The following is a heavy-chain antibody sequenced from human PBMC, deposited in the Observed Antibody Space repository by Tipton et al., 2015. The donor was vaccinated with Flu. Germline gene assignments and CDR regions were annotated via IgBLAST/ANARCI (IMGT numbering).Heavy chain of an antibody. CDR1: GFTFDDYG. Sequence: SLRLSCVASGFTFDDYGMHWVRQFPGKGLEWVAGISWNSLMIDYGGSGKGRFTISRDNAKNSLYLQMNTVRAEDTALYYCVRGGATMEFHARFDYWGQGALVTVSS. V-gene: IGHV3-9*01. D-gene: IGHD3-10*01. J-gene: IGHJ4*02. CDR3: VRGGATMEFHARFDY. CDR2: ISWNSLMI.